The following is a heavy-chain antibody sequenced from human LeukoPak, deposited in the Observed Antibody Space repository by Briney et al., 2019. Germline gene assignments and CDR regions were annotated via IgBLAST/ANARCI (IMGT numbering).Heavy chain of an antibody. CDR2: ISSSSSTM. CDR1: GFTFSSSW. V-gene: IGHV3-48*02. J-gene: IGHJ3*02. CDR3: ARDGDTTIVNFAFDI. D-gene: IGHD3-16*02. Sequence: GGSLRLSCAASGFTFSSSWMTWVRQAPGKGLEWVSYISSSSSTMYYADSVKGRFTISRDNAKNSLHLQLNSLRDEDTAVYYCARDGDTTIVNFAFDIWGQGTMVTVSS.